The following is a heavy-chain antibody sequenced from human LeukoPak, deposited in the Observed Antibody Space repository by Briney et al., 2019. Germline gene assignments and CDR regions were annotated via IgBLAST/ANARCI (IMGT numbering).Heavy chain of an antibody. J-gene: IGHJ6*02. CDR1: GGSVRRGDYY. CDR2: VYYSGST. V-gene: IGHV4-61*08. D-gene: IGHD4-23*01. CDR3: ARDKATVVTRDYYYGMDV. Sequence: PSETLSLTCTVSGGSVRRGDYYWSWIRQPPGKGLEWIGYVYYSGSTNYNPSLKSRVTISLDTSKNQFSLKLSSVTAADTAVYYCARDKATVVTRDYYYGMDVWGQGTTVTVSS.